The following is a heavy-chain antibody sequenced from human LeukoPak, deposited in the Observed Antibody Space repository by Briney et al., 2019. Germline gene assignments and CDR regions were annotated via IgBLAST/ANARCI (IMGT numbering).Heavy chain of an antibody. V-gene: IGHV3-30-3*01. Sequence: GGSLRLSCAASGFTFSSYAMHWVRQAPGKGLEWVAVISYDGSNKYYADSVKGRFTISRDNSKNTLYLQMNSLRAEDTAVYYCAREGVPITIFGVPSDWGQGTMVTVSS. CDR2: ISYDGSNK. D-gene: IGHD3-3*01. CDR1: GFTFSSYA. CDR3: AREGVPITIFGVPSD. J-gene: IGHJ3*01.